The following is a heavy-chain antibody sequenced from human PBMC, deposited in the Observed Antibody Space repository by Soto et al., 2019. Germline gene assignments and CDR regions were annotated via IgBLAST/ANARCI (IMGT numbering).Heavy chain of an antibody. Sequence: TSETLSLTCAVSVGSLSSSAYSWSWIRQPPGKGLEWIGFIYQSGSTYYNPSLKSRVTMSLDRPKNQFSLKLSSVTAADTAVYYCARELLFYDSDGFSWDDAFDIWGQGTMVTVSS. J-gene: IGHJ3*02. V-gene: IGHV4-30-2*01. CDR2: IYQSGST. CDR1: VGSLSSSAYS. CDR3: ARELLFYDSDGFSWDDAFDI. D-gene: IGHD3-22*01.